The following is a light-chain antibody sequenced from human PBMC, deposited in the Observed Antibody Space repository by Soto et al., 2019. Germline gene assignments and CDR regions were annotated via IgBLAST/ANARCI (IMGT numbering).Light chain of an antibody. Sequence: EGVTTQSPATLSVSPGERATLSCRASQNVGGDLAWYQQKPGQAPRLLIYRTSTRANGTPVSFSGSGSGTEFTLTISSLQSEDFAVYYCQEYNGRSSFGQGTKVEIK. CDR3: QEYNGRSS. CDR1: QNVGGD. J-gene: IGKJ1*01. V-gene: IGKV3-15*01. CDR2: RTS.